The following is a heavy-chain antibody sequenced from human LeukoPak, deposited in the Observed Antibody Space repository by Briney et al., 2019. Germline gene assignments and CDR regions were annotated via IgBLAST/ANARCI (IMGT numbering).Heavy chain of an antibody. V-gene: IGHV3-23*01. D-gene: IGHD3/OR15-3a*01. CDR3: AKRGVVIRVILVGFHKAAYYFES. CDR2: ISGSGGST. J-gene: IGHJ4*02. Sequence: GGSLRLSCAVSGITLSNYGMSWVRQAPGKGLERVAGISGSGGSTNYADSVKGRFTISRDNPKNTLYLQMNSLRAEDTAVYFCAKRGVVIRVILVGFHKAAYYFESWGQGALVTVSS. CDR1: GITLSNYG.